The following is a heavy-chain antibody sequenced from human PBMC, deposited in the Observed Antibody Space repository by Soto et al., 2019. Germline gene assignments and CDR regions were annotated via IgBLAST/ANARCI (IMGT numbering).Heavy chain of an antibody. J-gene: IGHJ3*02. CDR3: AGRYCSSTSCKADAFDI. D-gene: IGHD2-2*01. CDR2: IIPIFGTA. CDR1: GGTFSSYA. Sequence: QVQLVQSGAEVKKPGSSVKVSCKASGGTFSSYAISWVRQAPGQGLEWMGGIIPIFGTANYAQKFQGRVTIAAEDSTNKACMELSSLRSEDTAVYYCAGRYCSSTSCKADAFDIWGQGTMVTVSS. V-gene: IGHV1-69*01.